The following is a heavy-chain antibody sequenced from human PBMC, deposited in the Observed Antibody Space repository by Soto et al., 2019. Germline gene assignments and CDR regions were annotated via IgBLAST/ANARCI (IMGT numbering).Heavy chain of an antibody. D-gene: IGHD3-22*01. CDR3: ARRLYYDSSGFEGGGMDV. CDR2: IYYSGST. V-gene: IGHV4-39*01. CDR1: GGSISSSSYY. Sequence: SETLSLTCTVSGGSISSSSYYWGWIRQPPGKGLKWIGSIYYSGSTYYNPSLKSRVTISVDTSKNQFSLKLSSVTAADTAVYYCARRLYYDSSGFEGGGMDVWGQGTTVT. J-gene: IGHJ6*02.